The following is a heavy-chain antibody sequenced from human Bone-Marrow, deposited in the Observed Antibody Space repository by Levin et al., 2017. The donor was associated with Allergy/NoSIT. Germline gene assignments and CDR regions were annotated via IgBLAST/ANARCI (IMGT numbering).Heavy chain of an antibody. D-gene: IGHD3-22*01. J-gene: IGHJ4*01. CDR2: VYHNGSA. CDR1: GGSISSTNW. Sequence: RTSETLSLTCAVSGGSISSTNWWSWVRQSPGKGLEWIGEVYHNGSAYYNPSLNSRVTISVDKSNNQFSLRLRSVTAADTAMYYCARDAPYYSIGSGYFFDLWDHGTLVSVSA. V-gene: IGHV4-4*02. CDR3: ARDAPYYSIGSGYFFDL.